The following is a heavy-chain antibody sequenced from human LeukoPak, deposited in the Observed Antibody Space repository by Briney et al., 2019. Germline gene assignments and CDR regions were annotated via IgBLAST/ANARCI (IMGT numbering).Heavy chain of an antibody. CDR2: IKEDESEK. CDR1: GFTFSSHW. J-gene: IGHJ4*02. V-gene: IGHV3-7*01. Sequence: GGSLRLSCVGSGFTFSSHWMSWVRQAPGKGLEWVANIKEDESEKYYVDSVKGRFTISRDNAKNSVYLQMNSLRAEDTAVYYCARARGFDYWGQGTLVTVSS. CDR3: ARARGFDY.